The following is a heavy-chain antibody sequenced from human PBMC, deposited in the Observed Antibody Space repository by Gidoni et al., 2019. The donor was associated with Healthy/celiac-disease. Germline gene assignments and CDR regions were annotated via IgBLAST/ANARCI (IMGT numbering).Heavy chain of an antibody. V-gene: IGHV3-23*01. J-gene: IGHJ4*02. CDR1: GFIFSTYA. CDR2: ISGSGDNT. Sequence: EVQLLESGGGLVQPGGSLRLSCAASGFIFSTYAMSRGRQAPGKGLEWVSAISGSGDNTCYADSVKGRFTISRDNSKNTLYWQMNSLRAEDTAVYYCANHSAVALDYWGQGTVVTVSS. D-gene: IGHD6-19*01. CDR3: ANHSAVALDY.